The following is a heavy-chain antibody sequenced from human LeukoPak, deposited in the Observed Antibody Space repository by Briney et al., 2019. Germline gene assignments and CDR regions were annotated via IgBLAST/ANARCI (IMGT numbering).Heavy chain of an antibody. J-gene: IGHJ4*02. V-gene: IGHV4-30-4*01. Sequence: SQTLSLTCTVSGGSISSGDFYWSWIRQPPGKGLEWIGYIYYSGSTYYNPSLKSRVTISVDTSKNQFSLKLSSVTAADTAVYYCARHLAITMVRGVIDNWGQGTLVTVSS. D-gene: IGHD3-10*01. CDR3: ARHLAITMVRGVIDN. CDR1: GGSISSGDFY. CDR2: IYYSGST.